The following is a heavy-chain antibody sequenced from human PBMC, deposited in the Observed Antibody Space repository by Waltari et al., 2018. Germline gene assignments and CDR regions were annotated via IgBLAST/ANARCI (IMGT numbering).Heavy chain of an antibody. CDR3: AIERHRLMEVGYLLALDP. D-gene: IGHD3-3*01. Sequence: QVQLVQSGAEVTKPGASVKVSCRASGYTFGDVGISWVRRAPGQGLEWMGGASAKNGQRNDAQKFLGRLIMTKETATTTVYRELNDLTSEDTAVYYCAIERHRLMEVGYLLALDPWGQGTPVTVSS. CDR1: GYTFGDVG. CDR2: ASAKNGQR. J-gene: IGHJ5*02. V-gene: IGHV1-18*01.